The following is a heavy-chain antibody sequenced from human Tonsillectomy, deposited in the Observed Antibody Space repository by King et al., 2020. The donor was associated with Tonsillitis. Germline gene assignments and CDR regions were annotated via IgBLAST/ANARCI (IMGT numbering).Heavy chain of an antibody. D-gene: IGHD3-10*01. CDR1: GGSISSYY. CDR2: IYTSGST. V-gene: IGHV4-4*07. Sequence: QLQESGPGLVKPSETLSLTCTVSGGSISSYYWSWIRQPAGKGPEWIGRIYTSGSTNYNPALKSRVTMSVDTSKNQFSLKLSSLTAADTAVYYCARGVLWFGEPLGMDVWGQGTTVTVSS. J-gene: IGHJ6*02. CDR3: ARGVLWFGEPLGMDV.